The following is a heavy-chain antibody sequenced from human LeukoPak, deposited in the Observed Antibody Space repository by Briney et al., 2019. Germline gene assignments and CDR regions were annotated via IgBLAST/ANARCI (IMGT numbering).Heavy chain of an antibody. D-gene: IGHD3-10*01. V-gene: IGHV1-46*01. CDR2: INPSGGST. CDR1: GYTFTSYY. J-gene: IGHJ3*02. CDR3: ARSGKDAFEI. Sequence: GASVKVSCKASGYTFTSYYMHWVRQAPGQGLEWMGIINPSGGSTSYAQKFQGRVTVTRDMSTSTVYMELISLRSEDTAEYYCARSGKDAFEIWGQGTRVTVSS.